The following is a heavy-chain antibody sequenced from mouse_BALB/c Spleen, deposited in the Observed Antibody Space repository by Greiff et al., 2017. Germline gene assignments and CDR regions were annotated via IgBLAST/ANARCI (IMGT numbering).Heavy chain of an antibody. CDR1: GYAFSSSW. J-gene: IGHJ2*01. V-gene: IGHV1-82*01. Sequence: QVQLKQSGPELVKPGASVKISCKASGYAFSSSWMNWVKQRPGQGLEWIGRIYPGDGDTNYNGKFKGKATLTADKSSSTAYMQLSSLTSVDSAVYFCARGFPITTVFDYWGQGTTLTVSS. CDR3: ARGFPITTVFDY. D-gene: IGHD1-1*01. CDR2: IYPGDGDT.